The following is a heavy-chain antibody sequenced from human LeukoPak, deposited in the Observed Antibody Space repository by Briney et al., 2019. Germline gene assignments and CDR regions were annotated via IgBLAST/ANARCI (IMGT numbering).Heavy chain of an antibody. J-gene: IGHJ3*02. CDR2: IKQDGSEK. V-gene: IGHV3-7*01. Sequence: PGGSLRLSCAASGFTFSSYWMSWVRQAPGKGLEWVANIKQDGSEKYYVDSVKGRFTISRDNAKNSLYLQMNSLRAEDTAVYYCARDQVVVVSDAFDIWGQGTMVTVSS. CDR1: GFTFSSYW. D-gene: IGHD3-22*01. CDR3: ARDQVVVVSDAFDI.